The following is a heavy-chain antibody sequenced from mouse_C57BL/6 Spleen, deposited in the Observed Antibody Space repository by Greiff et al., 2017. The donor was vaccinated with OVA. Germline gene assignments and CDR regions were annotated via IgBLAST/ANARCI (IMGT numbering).Heavy chain of an antibody. CDR1: GYSITSGYY. CDR2: ISYDGSN. D-gene: IGHD4-1*01. V-gene: IGHV3-6*01. CDR3: ARDELGRWYFDY. Sequence: EVKLMESGPGLVKPSQSLSLTCSVTGYSITSGYYWNWIRQFPGNKLEWMGYISYDGSNNYNPSLKNRISITRDTSKNQFFLKLNSVTTEDTATYYCARDELGRWYFDYWGQGTTLTVSS. J-gene: IGHJ2*01.